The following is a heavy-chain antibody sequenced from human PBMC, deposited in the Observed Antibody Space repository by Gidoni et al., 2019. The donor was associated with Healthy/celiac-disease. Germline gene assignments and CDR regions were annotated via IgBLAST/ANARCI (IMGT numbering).Heavy chain of an antibody. J-gene: IGHJ1*01. CDR3: ARHCSGGSCYSLYFQH. D-gene: IGHD2-15*01. Sequence: EVQLVESGGGLVKPGGSLRLSCAASGFTFRSYSMNWVRQAPGKGLEWVSSISSSSSYIYYADSVKGRFTISRDNAKNSLYLQMNSLRAEDTAVYYCARHCSGGSCYSLYFQHWGQGTLVTVSS. V-gene: IGHV3-21*01. CDR2: ISSSSSYI. CDR1: GFTFRSYS.